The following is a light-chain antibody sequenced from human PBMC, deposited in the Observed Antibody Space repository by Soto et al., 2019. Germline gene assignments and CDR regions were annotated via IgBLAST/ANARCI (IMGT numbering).Light chain of an antibody. Sequence: QSALTQPASVSGSPGQSITISCTGTSSDVGTYDLVSWYQHHPGAAPKLMIYEATRRPSGISNRFSGSKSGNTASLTISGLQAEDEADYYCQSYDSSLSVWVFGGGTKLTVL. CDR2: EAT. V-gene: IGLV2-14*02. J-gene: IGLJ3*02. CDR1: SSDVGTYDL. CDR3: QSYDSSLSVWV.